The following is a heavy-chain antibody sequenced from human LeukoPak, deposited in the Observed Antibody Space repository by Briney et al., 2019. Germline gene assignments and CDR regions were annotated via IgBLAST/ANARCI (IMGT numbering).Heavy chain of an antibody. Sequence: SETLSLTCTVSGGSISSYYWSWIRQPAGQGLEWIGRIYTSGSTNYNPSLKSRVTMSVDTSKNQFSLKLSSVTAADTAVYYCARESTTGTTGALTSDYWGQGTLVTVSS. J-gene: IGHJ4*02. CDR1: GGSISSYY. D-gene: IGHD1-1*01. CDR3: ARESTTGTTGALTSDY. V-gene: IGHV4-4*07. CDR2: IYTSGST.